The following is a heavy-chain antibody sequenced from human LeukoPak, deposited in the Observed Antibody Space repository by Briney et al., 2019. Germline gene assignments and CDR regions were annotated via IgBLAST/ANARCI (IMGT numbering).Heavy chain of an antibody. CDR1: RLTFDDYA. J-gene: IGHJ4*02. Sequence: PGRSLSLSRAPSRLTFDDYAMHAVGQAPGKGLECVSGISWYSGSIGYADSVKGRFTISRDNAKNSLYLQMNRLRAEDTALYYCAKGSGISGYDGDYFDYWGEGALVTVSS. CDR2: ISWYSGSI. D-gene: IGHD5-12*01. CDR3: AKGSGISGYDGDYFDY. V-gene: IGHV3-9*01.